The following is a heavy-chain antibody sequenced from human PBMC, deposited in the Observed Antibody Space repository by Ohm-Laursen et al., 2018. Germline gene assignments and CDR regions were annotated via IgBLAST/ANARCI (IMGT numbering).Heavy chain of an antibody. Sequence: GASVKVSCKASGYTFTSYYMHWVRQAPGQGLEWMGIINPSGGSTSYAQKFQGRVTMTTDASTSTVYMELRSLRADDTAVYYCARGSHTPPFDYWGQGTLVTVSS. D-gene: IGHD2-15*01. J-gene: IGHJ4*02. CDR3: ARGSHTPPFDY. V-gene: IGHV1-46*01. CDR1: GYTFTSYY. CDR2: INPSGGST.